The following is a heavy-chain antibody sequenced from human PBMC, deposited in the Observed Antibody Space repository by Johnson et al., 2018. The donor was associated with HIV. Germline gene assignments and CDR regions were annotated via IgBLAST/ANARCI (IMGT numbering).Heavy chain of an antibody. D-gene: IGHD3-16*02. CDR1: GFTFSNVW. CDR3: TTAIVIDAFDI. CDR2: IKRQIDGGTT. Sequence: VQLVESGGGLVKPGESLRLSCVAYGFTFSNVWMTWVRQAPGRGLEWVGRIKRQIDGGTTDYATPVKGRFTFSRDDSKNTLYLDMNSLRAEDTAVYYCTTAIVIDAFDIWGQGTMVTVSS. V-gene: IGHV3-15*01. J-gene: IGHJ3*02.